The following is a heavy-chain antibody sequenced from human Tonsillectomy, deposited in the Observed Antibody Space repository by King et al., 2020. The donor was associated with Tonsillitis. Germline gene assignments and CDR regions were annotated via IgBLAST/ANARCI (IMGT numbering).Heavy chain of an antibody. CDR3: ARIQWLANYYYYYMDV. CDR1: SVSISSASYY. D-gene: IGHD6-19*01. J-gene: IGHJ6*03. Sequence: QLQESGPGLVKPSETLSLTCTVSSVSISSASYYLGWIRLPPRMGLEWIGSVYYSGSTYYNPSLKSRVTISVDTSKNQCSLKLSPVTAADTAVYYCARIQWLANYYYYYMDVWGKGTTVTVSS. CDR2: VYYSGST. V-gene: IGHV4-39*01.